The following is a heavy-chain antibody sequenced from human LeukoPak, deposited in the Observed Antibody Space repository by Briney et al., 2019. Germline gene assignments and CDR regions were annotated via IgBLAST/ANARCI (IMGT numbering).Heavy chain of an antibody. CDR1: GFTFSSYA. J-gene: IGHJ4*02. D-gene: IGHD2-2*01. Sequence: GGSLRLSCAASGFTFSSYAMHWVRQAPGKGLEWVALISYDGSNKYYADSVKARFIISRDNFKNTLFLQMSSLRAEDTAIYYCAKKTSYHFDYWGQGTLVTVSS. V-gene: IGHV3-30*04. CDR3: AKKTSYHFDY. CDR2: ISYDGSNK.